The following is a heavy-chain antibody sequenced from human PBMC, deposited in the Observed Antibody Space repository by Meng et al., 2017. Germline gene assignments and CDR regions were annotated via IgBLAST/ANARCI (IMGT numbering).Heavy chain of an antibody. CDR3: ARGLSTTYWYFDL. J-gene: IGHJ2*01. CDR2: IWYDGSNK. V-gene: IGHV3-33*01. CDR1: GLTFSSYG. D-gene: IGHD2/OR15-2a*01. Sequence: QVEPVGSGGGVVQPGRSLGLSWAASGLTFSSYGMHWVRQAPGKGLEWVAVIWYDGSNKYYADSVKGRFTISRDNSKNTLYLQMNSLRAEDTAVYYCARGLSTTYWYFDLWGRGTLVTVSS.